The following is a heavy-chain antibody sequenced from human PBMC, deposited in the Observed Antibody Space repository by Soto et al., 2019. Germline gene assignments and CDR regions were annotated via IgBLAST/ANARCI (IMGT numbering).Heavy chain of an antibody. CDR2: ISGSGGST. Sequence: PGGSLRLSCAASGFTFSSYAMSWVRQAPGKGLEWVSAISGSGGSTYYADSVKGRFTISRDNSKNTLYLQMNSLRAEDTAVYYCAKDIRALTQFSDNWFDPWGQGTLVTVSS. V-gene: IGHV3-23*01. CDR1: GFTFSSYA. CDR3: AKDIRALTQFSDNWFDP. D-gene: IGHD2-2*02. J-gene: IGHJ5*02.